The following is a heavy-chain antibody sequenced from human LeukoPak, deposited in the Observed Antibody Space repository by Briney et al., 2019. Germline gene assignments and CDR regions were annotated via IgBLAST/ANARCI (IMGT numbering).Heavy chain of an antibody. D-gene: IGHD3-3*01. CDR3: ARRGAGYYDFWSGYPSHFDY. V-gene: IGHV1-8*01. Sequence: ASVKVSCKASGYTFTSYDINWVRQATGQGLEWMGWMNPNSGNTGYAQKFQGRVTMTRNTSISTAYMELSSLRSEDTAVYYCARRGAGYYDFWSGYPSHFDYWGQGTLVTVSS. CDR1: GYTFTSYD. CDR2: MNPNSGNT. J-gene: IGHJ4*02.